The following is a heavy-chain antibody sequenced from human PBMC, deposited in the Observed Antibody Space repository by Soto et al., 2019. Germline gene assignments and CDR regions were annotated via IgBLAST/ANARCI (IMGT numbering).Heavy chain of an antibody. CDR3: AHRRGRYCSGGSCYFDY. CDR1: GFSLSTSGVG. CDR2: IYWDDDK. Sequence: SGPTLVNPTQTLTLTCTFSGFSLSTSGVGVGWIRQPPGKALEWLALIYWDDDKRYSPSLKSRLTITKDTSKNQVVLTMTNMDPVDTATYYCAHRRGRYCSGGSCYFDYWGQGTLVTVSS. V-gene: IGHV2-5*02. J-gene: IGHJ4*02. D-gene: IGHD2-15*01.